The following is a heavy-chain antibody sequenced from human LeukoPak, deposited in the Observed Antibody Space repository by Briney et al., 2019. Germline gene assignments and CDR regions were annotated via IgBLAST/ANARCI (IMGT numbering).Heavy chain of an antibody. CDR2: ISSSSSYI. CDR1: EFTFSSYS. Sequence: GGSLRLSCAASEFTFSSYSMNWVRQAPGKGLEWVSSISSSSSYIYYADSVKGRFTISRDNAKNSLYLQMNSLRAEDTAVYYCARVNHEGPYGSFDYWGQGTLVTVSS. J-gene: IGHJ4*02. V-gene: IGHV3-21*01. D-gene: IGHD3-10*01. CDR3: ARVNHEGPYGSFDY.